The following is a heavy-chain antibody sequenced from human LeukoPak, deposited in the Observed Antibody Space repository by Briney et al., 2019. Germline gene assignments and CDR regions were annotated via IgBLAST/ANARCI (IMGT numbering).Heavy chain of an antibody. V-gene: IGHV3-21*01. CDR2: ISSRGNT. CDR1: GFTFGSYS. Sequence: GGSLRLSCAASGFTFGSYSMNWVRQAPGKGLEWVSSISSRGNTYYADSVKGRFTISRDNAKNSLYLQMNSLRAEDTAVYYCARGLDTIVVVTYYFDYWGQGTLVTVSS. D-gene: IGHD3-22*01. J-gene: IGHJ4*02. CDR3: ARGLDTIVVVTYYFDY.